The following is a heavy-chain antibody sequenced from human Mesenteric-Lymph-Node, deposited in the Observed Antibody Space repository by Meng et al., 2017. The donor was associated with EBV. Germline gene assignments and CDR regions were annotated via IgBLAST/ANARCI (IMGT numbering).Heavy chain of an antibody. J-gene: IGHJ4*02. D-gene: IGHD1-26*01. CDR2: INTDTGNP. CDR1: GSTFTSYA. V-gene: IGHV7-4-1*02. Sequence: QVQLVQSGSELRKPGASVKVSCKASGSTFTSYAINWVRQAPGQGLEWMGWINTDTGNPTYAQDLAGRFVFSLDTSVSTAYLQISSLKADDTAVYYCARDSGSYYYYFDYWGQGTLVTVFS. CDR3: ARDSGSYYYYFDY.